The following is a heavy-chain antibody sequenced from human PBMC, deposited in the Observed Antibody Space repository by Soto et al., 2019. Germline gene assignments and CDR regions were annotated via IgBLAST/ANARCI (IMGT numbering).Heavy chain of an antibody. D-gene: IGHD2-21*01. V-gene: IGHV4-31*03. CDR1: GDSISSGGYY. Sequence: QVQLQESGPGLVKPSQTLSLTCTVSGDSISSGGYYWSWIRQHPGKGLEWIGYIYYSGSTYYNPSLKSRVTISGDTSKNQFSLKLSSVTAADTAVYYCAASCVACGGFNYYGMDVWGQGTTVTVSS. CDR3: AASCVACGGFNYYGMDV. J-gene: IGHJ6*02. CDR2: IYYSGST.